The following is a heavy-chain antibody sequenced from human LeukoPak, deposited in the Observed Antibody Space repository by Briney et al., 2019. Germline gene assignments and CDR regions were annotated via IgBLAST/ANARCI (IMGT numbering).Heavy chain of an antibody. D-gene: IGHD3-22*01. CDR1: GFTFSSYG. Sequence: GGSLRLSCAASGFTFSSYGMHWVRQAPGKGLEWVAFIRYDGSNKYYADSVKGRFTISRDNSKNTLYLQMNSLRAEDTAVYYCAKEEAGYYYDSSGYYDYWGQGTLVTVSS. CDR2: IRYDGSNK. J-gene: IGHJ4*02. CDR3: AKEEAGYYYDSSGYYDY. V-gene: IGHV3-30*02.